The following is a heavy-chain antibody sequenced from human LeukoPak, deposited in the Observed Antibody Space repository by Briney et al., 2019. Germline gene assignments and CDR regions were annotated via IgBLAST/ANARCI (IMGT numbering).Heavy chain of an antibody. J-gene: IGHJ4*02. Sequence: PSGGSLRLSCAASGFTFSSYAMSWVRQAPGKGLEWVSAISGSGGSTYYADSVKGRFTISRDNSKNTLYLQMNSLRAEDTAVYYCAKGVATRPLYYFDYWGQGTLVTVSS. D-gene: IGHD6-6*01. CDR1: GFTFSSYA. CDR3: AKGVATRPLYYFDY. CDR2: ISGSGGST. V-gene: IGHV3-23*01.